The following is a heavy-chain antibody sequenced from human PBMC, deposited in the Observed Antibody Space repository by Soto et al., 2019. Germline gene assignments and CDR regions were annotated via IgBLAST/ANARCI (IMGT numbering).Heavy chain of an antibody. Sequence: EVQLVESGGGLVQPGGSLRLSCAASGFDFSAYDMHWVRQSTGKGLEWVSGIDTNGDTFYPGSVKGRFNISRENGKNFLYLQLNGLSAGDTAVYYCARSVSMVRGLIMTPIGLDVWGPGTTVTVSS. CDR2: IDTNGDT. D-gene: IGHD3-10*01. CDR1: GFDFSAYD. J-gene: IGHJ6*02. CDR3: ARSVSMVRGLIMTPIGLDV. V-gene: IGHV3-13*01.